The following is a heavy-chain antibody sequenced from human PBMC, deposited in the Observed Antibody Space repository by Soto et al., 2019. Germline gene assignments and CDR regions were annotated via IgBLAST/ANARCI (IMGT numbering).Heavy chain of an antibody. D-gene: IGHD2-2*01. J-gene: IGHJ4*02. CDR2: ISGSGGST. Sequence: GGSLRLSCAASGFTFSSYAMSWVRQAPGKGLEWVSAISGSGGSTYYADSVKGRFTISRDNSKNTLYLQMNSLRAEDTAVYYCAKDLGIPDCSSTSCYVGNYWGQGTLVTVSS. V-gene: IGHV3-23*01. CDR3: AKDLGIPDCSSTSCYVGNY. CDR1: GFTFSSYA.